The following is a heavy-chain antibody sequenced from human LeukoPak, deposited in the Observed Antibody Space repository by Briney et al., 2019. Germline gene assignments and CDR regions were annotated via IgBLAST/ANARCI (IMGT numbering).Heavy chain of an antibody. Sequence: GGSLRLSCAASGFTFSRYWMTWVRQVPGKGLGWVANIKQDGSEKYYLDSVKGRFTISRDNARTSLYLQMNSLRAEDTALYYCATHCSSTSCSLATFDIWGQGTMVTVSS. CDR3: ATHCSSTSCSLATFDI. CDR2: IKQDGSEK. CDR1: GFTFSRYW. D-gene: IGHD2-2*01. J-gene: IGHJ3*02. V-gene: IGHV3-7*01.